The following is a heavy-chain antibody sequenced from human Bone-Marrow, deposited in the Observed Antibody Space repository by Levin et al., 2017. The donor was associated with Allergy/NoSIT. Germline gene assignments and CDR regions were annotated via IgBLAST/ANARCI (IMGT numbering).Heavy chain of an antibody. CDR1: GFSFSSYG. D-gene: IGHD4-17*01. V-gene: IGHV3-30*18. J-gene: IGHJ6*03. CDR2: ISYDGSKQ. Sequence: GGSLRLSCAASGFSFSSYGMHWVRQAPGKGLEWVAVISYDGSKQYYTDSVKGRFTISRDNSQNTLYLQMNSLRGEDTAVYYCAKDRSTGWNFYFYMEVWGKGTTVTVSS. CDR3: AKDRSTGWNFYFYMEV.